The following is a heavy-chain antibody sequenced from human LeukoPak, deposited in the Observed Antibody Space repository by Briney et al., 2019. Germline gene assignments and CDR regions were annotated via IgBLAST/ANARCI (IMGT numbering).Heavy chain of an antibody. Sequence: GRSLRLSCAASGFTFSSYGMHWVRQAPGKGLEWVAVIWYDGSNKYYADSVKGRFTISRDNSKNTLYLQMNSRRAEDTAVYYCARDPWGELGGYFDYWGQGTLVTVSS. V-gene: IGHV3-33*01. CDR2: IWYDGSNK. J-gene: IGHJ4*02. CDR3: ARDPWGELGGYFDY. CDR1: GFTFSSYG. D-gene: IGHD3-16*01.